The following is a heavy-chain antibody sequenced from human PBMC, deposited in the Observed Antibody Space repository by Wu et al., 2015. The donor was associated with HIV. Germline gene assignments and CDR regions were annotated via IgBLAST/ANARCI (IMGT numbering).Heavy chain of an antibody. Sequence: QVQLVQSGAEVKQPGASVKVSCKASGYTFTSYDINWVRQVTGQGLEWMGWMNPNSGNTGYAQNFQGRVTMTRNTSISTAYMDLSSLTSEDTAVYFXTRVIHRRITTAGPDYYYYAMTSGPRDHGHRLL. CDR1: GYTFTSYD. CDR3: TRVIHRRITTAGPDYYYYAMTS. V-gene: IGHV1-8*01. J-gene: IGHJ6*02. D-gene: IGHD6-13*01. CDR2: MNPNSGNT.